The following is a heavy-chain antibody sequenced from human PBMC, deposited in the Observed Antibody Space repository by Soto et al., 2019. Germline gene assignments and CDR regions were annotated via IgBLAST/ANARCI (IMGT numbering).Heavy chain of an antibody. J-gene: IGHJ6*02. V-gene: IGHV1-2*02. CDR2: INPNSGGT. CDR1: GYTFTGYY. Sequence: QVQLVQSGAEVKKPGASVKVSCKASGYTFTGYYMHWVRQAPGQGLEWMGWINPNSGGTNYAQKFQGRVTMTRYTSISTAYMELSRLRSDDTAVYYCARDLAILNGYPRYYYGMDVWGQGTTVTVSS. D-gene: IGHD3-9*01. CDR3: ARDLAILNGYPRYYYGMDV.